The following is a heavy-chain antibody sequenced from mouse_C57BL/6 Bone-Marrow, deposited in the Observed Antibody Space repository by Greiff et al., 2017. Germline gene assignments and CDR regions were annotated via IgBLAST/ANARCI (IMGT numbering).Heavy chain of an antibody. CDR3: ARSGYYGSRWYFDV. CDR2: IYPSDSDT. V-gene: IGHV1-61*01. CDR1: GYTFTSYW. Sequence: QVHVKQSGAELVRPGSSVKLSCKASGYTFTSYWMDWVKQRPGQGLEWIGNIYPSDSDTHYNQKFKDKATLTVDKSSSKAYMQLSSLKSEDSAVYCCARSGYYGSRWYFDVWGTGTTVTVSS. J-gene: IGHJ1*03. D-gene: IGHD1-1*01.